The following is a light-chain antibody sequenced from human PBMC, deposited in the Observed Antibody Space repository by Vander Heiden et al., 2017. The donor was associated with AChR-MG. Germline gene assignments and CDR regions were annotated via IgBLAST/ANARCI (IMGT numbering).Light chain of an antibody. Sequence: QSVLTPPPSVSGAPGQSVTIPCTGSSSNFGDAYDVHWYQQVPGTAPKLLIYENNKRHSGVPDRFSGSKSGTSASLASTGLQAEDEADYYCQSFESSRSDYVFGTGTKGTVL. CDR3: QSFESSRSDYV. V-gene: IGLV1-40*01. J-gene: IGLJ1*01. CDR2: ENN. CDR1: SSNFGDAYD.